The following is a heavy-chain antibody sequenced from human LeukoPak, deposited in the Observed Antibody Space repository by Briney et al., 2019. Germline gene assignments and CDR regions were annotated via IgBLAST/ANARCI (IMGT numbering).Heavy chain of an antibody. Sequence: GGSLRPSCAASGFTFSSYAMSWVRQAPGKGLEWVSAISGSGGSTYYADSVKGRFTISRDNSKNTLYLQMNSLRAEDTAVYYCAKDGVWSYGFGGHNWFDPWGQGTLVTVSS. CDR3: AKDGVWSYGFGGHNWFDP. V-gene: IGHV3-23*01. CDR2: ISGSGGST. D-gene: IGHD5-18*01. J-gene: IGHJ5*02. CDR1: GFTFSSYA.